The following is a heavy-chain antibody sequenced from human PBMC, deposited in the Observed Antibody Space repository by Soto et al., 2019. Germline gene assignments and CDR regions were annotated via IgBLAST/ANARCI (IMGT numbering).Heavy chain of an antibody. CDR3: ARGRASGSYYLLDY. CDR2: INPNSGNI. Sequence: ASVKVSCKASGDTFTTYDINWVRQATGHGLEWMGWINPNSGNIGYAQRFQGRVTMTRDTAIRTAYMEVSSLRSDDTAVYYCARGRASGSYYLLDYWGQGTLVTV. J-gene: IGHJ4*02. CDR1: GDTFTTYD. D-gene: IGHD3-10*01. V-gene: IGHV1-8*01.